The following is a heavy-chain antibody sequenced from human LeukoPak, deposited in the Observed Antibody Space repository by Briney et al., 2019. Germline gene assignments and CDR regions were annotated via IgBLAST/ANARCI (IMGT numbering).Heavy chain of an antibody. CDR1: GYTLTELS. CDR2: FDPEDGET. V-gene: IGHV1-24*01. J-gene: IGHJ5*02. D-gene: IGHD2-21*02. Sequence: ASVKVSCKVPGYTLTELSMHWVRQAPGKGLEWMGGFDPEDGETIYAQKFQGRVTMTEDTSTDTAYMELSSLRSEDTAVYYCATQLAYCGGDCYWDPWGQGTLVTVSS. CDR3: ATQLAYCGGDCYWDP.